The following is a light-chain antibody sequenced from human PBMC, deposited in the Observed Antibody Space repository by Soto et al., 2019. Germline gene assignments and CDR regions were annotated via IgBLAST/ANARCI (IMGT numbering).Light chain of an antibody. CDR2: AAS. V-gene: IGKV1-6*01. CDR3: LHDYNYPRT. J-gene: IGKJ1*01. CDR1: QDIRND. Sequence: AIQMTQSPASLSASVGDRVTITCRASQDIRNDLGWYQQKPGKAPQLLIYAASTLQSGVPARFSGSGSGTDFTLTISSLQPEDFATYYCLHDYNYPRTFGQGTKVEIK.